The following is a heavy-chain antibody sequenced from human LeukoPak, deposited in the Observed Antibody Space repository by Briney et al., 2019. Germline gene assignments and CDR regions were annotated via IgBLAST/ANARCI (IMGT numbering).Heavy chain of an antibody. CDR1: GGSFSGYY. D-gene: IGHD5-12*01. CDR3: ARVGATRYYYYMDV. J-gene: IGHJ6*03. CDR2: INHSGST. Sequence: PSETLSLTCAVYGGSFSGYYWSWIRQPPGKGLEWIGEINHSGSTNYNPSLKSRVTISVDTSKNQFSLELSSVTAADTAVYYCARVGATRYYYYMDVWGKGTTVTVSS. V-gene: IGHV4-34*01.